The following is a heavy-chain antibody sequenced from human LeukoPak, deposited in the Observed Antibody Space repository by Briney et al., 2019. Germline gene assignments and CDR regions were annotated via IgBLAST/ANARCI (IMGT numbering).Heavy chain of an antibody. J-gene: IGHJ6*02. Sequence: GASVKVSCKASGYTFTGYYMHWVRQAPGQGLEWMGWINPNSGGTNYAQKFQGRVTMTRDTSISTAYMELSRLGSDDTAVYYCASSQQWLVQYYYGMDVWGQGTTVTVSS. CDR2: INPNSGGT. V-gene: IGHV1-2*02. CDR3: ASSQQWLVQYYYGMDV. D-gene: IGHD6-19*01. CDR1: GYTFTGYY.